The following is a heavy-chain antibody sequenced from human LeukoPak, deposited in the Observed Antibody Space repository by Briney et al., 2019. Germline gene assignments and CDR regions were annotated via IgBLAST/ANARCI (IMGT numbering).Heavy chain of an antibody. CDR3: AKDSYRSGGSCYSEHYFDY. CDR1: GFTVSSNY. CDR2: IYSGGST. D-gene: IGHD2-15*01. Sequence: GGSLRLSCAASGFTVSSNYMSWVRQAPGKGLEWVSVIYSGGSTYYADSVKGRFTISRHNSKNTLYLQMNSLRAEDTAVYYCAKDSYRSGGSCYSEHYFDYWGQGTLVTVSS. J-gene: IGHJ4*02. V-gene: IGHV3-53*01.